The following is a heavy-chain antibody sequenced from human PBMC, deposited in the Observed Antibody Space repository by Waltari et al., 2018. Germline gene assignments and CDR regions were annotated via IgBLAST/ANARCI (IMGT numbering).Heavy chain of an antibody. Sequence: QLQLQESGPGLVKPSETLSLTCTVSGDSISDNSYYWGWLRQPPGKGLGWIATIHFTGTTTYSPSLGSRVAIAVDTSQKRFSLKRTSVTAADTAVYYCARLDYSALRRGCDPWGQGTLVTVSS. J-gene: IGHJ5*02. CDR2: IHFTGTT. D-gene: IGHD4-4*01. V-gene: IGHV4-39*01. CDR1: GDSISDNSYY. CDR3: ARLDYSALRRGCDP.